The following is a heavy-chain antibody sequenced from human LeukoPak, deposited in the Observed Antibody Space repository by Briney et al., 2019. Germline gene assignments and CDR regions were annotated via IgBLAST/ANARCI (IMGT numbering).Heavy chain of an antibody. D-gene: IGHD2-2*02. J-gene: IGHJ6*02. V-gene: IGHV3-74*01. CDR1: GFTFSSYW. CDR3: ASTCSSTSCYRGYYYYYGMDV. Sequence: GGSLRLSCAASGFTFSSYWMHWVRQAPGKGLVWVSRINSDGSSTSYADSVKGRFIISRDNAKNTLYLQMNSLRAEDTAVYYCASTCSSTSCYRGYYYYYGMDVWGQGTTVTVSS. CDR2: INSDGSST.